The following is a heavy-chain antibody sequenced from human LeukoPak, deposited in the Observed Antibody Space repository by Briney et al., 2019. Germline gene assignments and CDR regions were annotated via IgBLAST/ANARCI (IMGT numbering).Heavy chain of an antibody. CDR1: GVSFSGYY. V-gene: IGHV4-34*01. Sequence: PSETLSLTCAVYGVSFSGYYWSWIRQPPGKGLEWIGEINHSGSTNYNPSLKSRVTISVDTSKHQFSLKLSSVTAADTSVYYCARLVITMVRGVILYNWFDPWGQGTLVTVSS. CDR3: ARLVITMVRGVILYNWFDP. CDR2: INHSGST. D-gene: IGHD3-10*01. J-gene: IGHJ5*02.